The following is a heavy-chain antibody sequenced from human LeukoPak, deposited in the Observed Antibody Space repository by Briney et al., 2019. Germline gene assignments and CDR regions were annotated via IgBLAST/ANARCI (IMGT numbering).Heavy chain of an antibody. D-gene: IGHD2-8*01. Sequence: PGGSLRLSCAASGFTFSSYAMSWVRQAPGKGLEWVSAISGSGGSTYYADSVKGRFTISRDNSKNTLYLQMNSLRAEDTAVYYCAKDSFSRNGVYDALDIWGQGTMVTVSS. CDR1: GFTFSSYA. V-gene: IGHV3-23*01. J-gene: IGHJ3*02. CDR2: ISGSGGST. CDR3: AKDSFSRNGVYDALDI.